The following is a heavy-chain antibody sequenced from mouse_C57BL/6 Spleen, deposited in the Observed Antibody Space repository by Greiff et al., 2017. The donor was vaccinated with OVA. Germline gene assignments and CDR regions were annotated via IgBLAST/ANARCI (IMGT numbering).Heavy chain of an antibody. V-gene: IGHV6-3*01. CDR3: TGGLIYYFDY. D-gene: IGHD6-5*01. J-gene: IGHJ2*01. CDR2: IRLKSDNYAT. Sequence: EVKLMESGGGLVQPGGSMKLSCVASGFTFSNYWMNWVRQSPEKGLEWVAQIRLKSDNYATHYAESVKGRFTISRDDSKSSVYLQMNNLRAEDTGIYYCTGGLIYYFDYWGQGTTLTVSS. CDR1: GFTFSNYW.